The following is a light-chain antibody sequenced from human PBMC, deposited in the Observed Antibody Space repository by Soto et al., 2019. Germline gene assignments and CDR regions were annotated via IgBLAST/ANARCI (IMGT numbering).Light chain of an antibody. CDR1: QGISSY. V-gene: IGKV1-9*01. J-gene: IGKJ5*01. Sequence: DIQLTQSPSFLSASVGDRVTITCRASQGISSYLAWYQQKPGKAPKLLIYAASTLQSGVPSRFSGSGSGTEFTLPISSLQPEDFATYYCQQLNSYPPIFGQGTRLEIK. CDR2: AAS. CDR3: QQLNSYPPI.